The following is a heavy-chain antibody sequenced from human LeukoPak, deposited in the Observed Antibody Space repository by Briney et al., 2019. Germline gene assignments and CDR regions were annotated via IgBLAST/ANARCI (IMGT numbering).Heavy chain of an antibody. D-gene: IGHD3-16*01. V-gene: IGHV3-23*01. CDR2: IGGSDGGT. CDR1: GFTFSSYA. J-gene: IGHJ4*02. Sequence: GGSLRLSCAASGFTFSSYAMSWVRQAPGKGLEWVSSIGGSDGGTFYADSVKGRFVISRDNSKNTLYLQMNSLRAEDTALYYCAKDMMSAWNCFDWWGQGTLVTVSS. CDR3: AKDMMSAWNCFDW.